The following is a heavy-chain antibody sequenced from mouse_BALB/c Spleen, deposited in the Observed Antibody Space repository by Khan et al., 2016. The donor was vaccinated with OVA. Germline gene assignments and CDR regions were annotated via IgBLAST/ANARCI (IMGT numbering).Heavy chain of an antibody. CDR3: KRHGYVAWFTY. D-gene: IGHD2-2*01. V-gene: IGHV1S135*01. J-gene: IGHJ3*01. CDR1: GYSFTSYY. Sequence: EVQLQQSGPELMKPGASVKISCKASGYSFTSYYIHWVMQSHGKSLEWIGYIDPFSGDTTYNQKFKGKATLTVDKSSSPAYIHLSNLTSEDSAVYYCKRHGYVAWFTYWGQGTLVTVSA. CDR2: IDPFSGDT.